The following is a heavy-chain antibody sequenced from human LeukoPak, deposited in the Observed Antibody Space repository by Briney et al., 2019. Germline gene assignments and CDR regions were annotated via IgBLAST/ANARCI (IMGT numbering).Heavy chain of an antibody. CDR3: APLEDPVEGY. D-gene: IGHD5-24*01. J-gene: IGHJ4*02. CDR2: IIPIFGTA. Sequence: GASVKVSCKASGGTFSSYAISWVRQAPGQGLEWMGGIIPIFGTANYAQKFQGRVTITTDESTSTAYMELSSLRSEDTAVYYCAPLEDPVEGYWGQGTLVTVSS. CDR1: GGTFSSYA. V-gene: IGHV1-69*05.